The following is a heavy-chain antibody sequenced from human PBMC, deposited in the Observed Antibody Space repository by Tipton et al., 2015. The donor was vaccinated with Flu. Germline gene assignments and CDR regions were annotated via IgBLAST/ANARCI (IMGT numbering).Heavy chain of an antibody. CDR1: GFIFSTFS. CDR2: ISTSSYYI. Sequence: SLRLSCAASGFIFSTFSMNWVRQAPGKGLEWVSSISTSSYYINYADSVKGQFTISRDSAKNSLYLQMNDLRAEDTAVYYCGGGIGFGEVLNYGGQGTLVTVAP. D-gene: IGHD3-10*01. J-gene: IGHJ4*02. V-gene: IGHV3-21*01. CDR3: GGGIGFGEVLNY.